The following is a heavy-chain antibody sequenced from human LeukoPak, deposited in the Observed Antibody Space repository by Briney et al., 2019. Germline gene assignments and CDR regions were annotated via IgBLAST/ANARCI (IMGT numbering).Heavy chain of an antibody. Sequence: ASVKVSCKASGYPFYTYGISWVRQAPGQGLEWMGWISVYNGNTKYAQKLQGRLTLTTDTSTNSAYMELRSLRSDDTAVYYCARVKGVLLANWFDPWGQGTLVTVSS. CDR3: ARVKGVLLANWFDP. J-gene: IGHJ5*02. CDR2: ISVYNGNT. CDR1: GYPFYTYG. V-gene: IGHV1-18*01. D-gene: IGHD3-10*01.